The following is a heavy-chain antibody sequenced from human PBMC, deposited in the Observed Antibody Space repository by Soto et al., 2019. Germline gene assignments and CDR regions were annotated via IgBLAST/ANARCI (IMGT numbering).Heavy chain of an antibody. J-gene: IGHJ5*02. CDR2: INAGNGNT. D-gene: IGHD3-3*01. Sequence: ASVKVSCKASGYTFTSYGISWVRQAPGQGLEWMGWINAGNGNTNYSQKFQGRVTITTDTSASTAYMELSSLRSEDTAVYYCARDKDYDFWSGPNWFDPWGQGTLVTVSS. V-gene: IGHV1-18*01. CDR3: ARDKDYDFWSGPNWFDP. CDR1: GYTFTSYG.